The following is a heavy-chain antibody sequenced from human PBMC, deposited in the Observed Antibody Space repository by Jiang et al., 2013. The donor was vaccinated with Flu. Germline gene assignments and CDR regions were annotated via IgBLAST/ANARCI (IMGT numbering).Heavy chain of an antibody. CDR2: IYFRGNT. J-gene: IGHJ4*02. Sequence: GLVKPSETLSLTCSVSGDSLKNTNLYWGWIRQPPGKGLEWIGSIYFRGNTYYNPSLKSRVHISEGKSKNQFSLKLTSVTAADTAVYYCARPNLSSFDFWGQGTLVTVSS. V-gene: IGHV4-39*01. CDR3: ARPNLSSFDF. CDR1: GDSLKNTNLY.